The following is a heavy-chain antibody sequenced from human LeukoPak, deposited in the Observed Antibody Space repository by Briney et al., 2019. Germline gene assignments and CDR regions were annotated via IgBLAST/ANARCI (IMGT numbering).Heavy chain of an antibody. V-gene: IGHV4-59*01. CDR2: IYYTGSK. D-gene: IGHD6-13*01. Sequence: PSGTLSLTCTASGGSIRRYYWSWIRQPPGKGLEWIVYIYYTGSKNYNPSLKSRVTISMDTSKNQLSLKLRSVTAADTAVYYCARDIRLRHSSSWYNTYGAFDIWGQGTMVTVSS. J-gene: IGHJ3*02. CDR1: GGSIRRYY. CDR3: ARDIRLRHSSSWYNTYGAFDI.